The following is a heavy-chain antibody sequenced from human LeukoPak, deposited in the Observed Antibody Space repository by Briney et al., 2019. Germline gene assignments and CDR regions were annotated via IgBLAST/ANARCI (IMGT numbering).Heavy chain of an antibody. Sequence: ASVKVSCKASGYTFTGFYMHWVRQAPGQGLEWMGWMNPNSGGTNYAQKFQGRVTMTRDTSISTAYMELSRLRSDDTAVYYCARADFFRSAQSSGSFDYWGRGTLVTVSS. D-gene: IGHD6-19*01. V-gene: IGHV1-2*02. J-gene: IGHJ4*02. CDR2: MNPNSGGT. CDR1: GYTFTGFY. CDR3: ARADFFRSAQSSGSFDY.